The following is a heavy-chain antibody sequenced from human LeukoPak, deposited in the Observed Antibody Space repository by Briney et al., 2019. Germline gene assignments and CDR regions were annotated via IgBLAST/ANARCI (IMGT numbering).Heavy chain of an antibody. J-gene: IGHJ4*02. Sequence: GGSLRLSCAASGFTFNTYAMSWVRQAPGKGLEWVSAISDSGGSAYYADSVKGRFTISRDNSKNTLYLRMNSLRAEDTAVYYFSKDHPRMARLITLGGGRAYYFGSWGQGTLVTVSS. V-gene: IGHV3-23*01. CDR3: SKDHPRMARLITLGGGRAYYFGS. CDR1: GFTFNTYA. CDR2: ISDSGGSA. D-gene: IGHD3-16*01.